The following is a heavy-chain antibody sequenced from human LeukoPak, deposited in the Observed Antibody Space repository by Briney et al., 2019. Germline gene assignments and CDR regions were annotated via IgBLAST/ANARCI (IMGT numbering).Heavy chain of an antibody. J-gene: IGHJ4*02. CDR2: ISAYYGNT. CDR3: ARLGGGSLYYFDF. V-gene: IGHV1-18*01. CDR1: GFTFINSR. D-gene: IGHD2-15*01. Sequence: ASVKVSCKSSGFTFINSRITWVRQAPGQGLEWMGWISAYYGNTQYVDKFEGRVAMTRDTSTNTAYIELTSLRSDDTAVYYCARLGGGSLYYFDFWGQGTLVTVSP.